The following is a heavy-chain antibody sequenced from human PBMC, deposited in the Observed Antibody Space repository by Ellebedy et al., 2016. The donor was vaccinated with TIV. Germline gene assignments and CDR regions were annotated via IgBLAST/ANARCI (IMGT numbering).Heavy chain of an antibody. CDR1: GGSLTNHF. D-gene: IGHD2-21*02. V-gene: IGHV4-59*08. Sequence: MPSETLSLTCTVSGGSLTNHFWSWIRQPPGKGLEWIGYTYYSGSPYYNPSFKSRVTLSADTSKNQFSLNLRTVTAADTAVYYCARTDPWQPIDDWGQGILVSVSS. CDR2: TYYSGSP. J-gene: IGHJ4*02. CDR3: ARTDPWQPIDD.